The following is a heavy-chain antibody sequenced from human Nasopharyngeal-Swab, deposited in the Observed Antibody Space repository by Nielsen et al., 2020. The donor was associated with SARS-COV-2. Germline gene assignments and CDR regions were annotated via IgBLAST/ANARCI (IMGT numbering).Heavy chain of an antibody. D-gene: IGHD3-3*01. V-gene: IGHV4-38-2*02. CDR3: ARAGRITIFGVVNHFDY. Sequence: SETLSLTCTVSGYSFSSGYYWGWIRQPPGKGLEWIGSIYHSGSTYYNPSLKSRVTISVDTSKNQFSLKLSSVTAADTAVYYCARAGRITIFGVVNHFDYWGQGTLVTVSS. CDR1: GYSFSSGYY. J-gene: IGHJ4*02. CDR2: IYHSGST.